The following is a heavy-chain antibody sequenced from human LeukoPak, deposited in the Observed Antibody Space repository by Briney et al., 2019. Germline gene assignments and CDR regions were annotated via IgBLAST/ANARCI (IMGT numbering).Heavy chain of an antibody. CDR3: ARRTTVTPNWFDP. D-gene: IGHD4-17*01. CDR1: GGPISSYQ. J-gene: IGHJ5*02. CDR2: IYYTGST. Sequence: SETLSLTCTVSGGPISSYQWSWIRQPPGKGLEWIGYIYYTGSTNYHPSLKSRITISLDTSKNQFSLKPSSVTAADTAVYYCARRTTVTPNWFDPWGQGTLVTVSS. V-gene: IGHV4-59*08.